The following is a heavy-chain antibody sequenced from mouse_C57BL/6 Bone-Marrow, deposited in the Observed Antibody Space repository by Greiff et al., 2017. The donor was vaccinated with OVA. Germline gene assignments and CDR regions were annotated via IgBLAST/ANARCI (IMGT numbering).Heavy chain of an antibody. V-gene: IGHV1-53*01. D-gene: IGHD2-12*01. CDR1: GYTFTSYW. Sequence: VQLQQPGTELVKPGASVKLSCKASGYTFTSYWMHWVTQRPGPGLEWIGNINPSHGGTNYNEKFKSKATLTVDKSSSTAYMQLSSLTSVDSAVSYCASPLSRYSFAYWGQGTLVTVSA. J-gene: IGHJ3*01. CDR2: INPSHGGT. CDR3: ASPLSRYSFAY.